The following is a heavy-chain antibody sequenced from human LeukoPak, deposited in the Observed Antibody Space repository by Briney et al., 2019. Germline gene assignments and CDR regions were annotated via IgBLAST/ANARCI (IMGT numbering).Heavy chain of an antibody. J-gene: IGHJ4*02. CDR2: IYNSGST. CDR3: ARGVVAAAGRTFDF. Sequence: SETLSLTCTVSGDSFSYFYWSWIWQPPGKGLEWIGYIYNSGSTSYNPSLKSRVTISLDTSQNQFSLKLSSLTAADTAVYYCARGVVAAAGRTFDFWGQGTLVTVSS. V-gene: IGHV4-59*01. CDR1: GDSFSYFY. D-gene: IGHD6-13*01.